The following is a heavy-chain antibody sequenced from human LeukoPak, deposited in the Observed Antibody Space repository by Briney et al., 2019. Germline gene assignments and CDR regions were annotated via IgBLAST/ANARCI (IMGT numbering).Heavy chain of an antibody. CDR3: AGGLAGVFDY. Sequence: PGGSLRLSCAASGFTFSSYAMSWVRQAPGKGLEWVSAISGSGGSTYYADSVKGRFTISRDNSKNTLYLQMNSLGAEDTAVYYCAGGLAGVFDYWGQGTLVTVSS. J-gene: IGHJ4*02. V-gene: IGHV3-23*01. CDR1: GFTFSSYA. D-gene: IGHD6-19*01. CDR2: ISGSGGST.